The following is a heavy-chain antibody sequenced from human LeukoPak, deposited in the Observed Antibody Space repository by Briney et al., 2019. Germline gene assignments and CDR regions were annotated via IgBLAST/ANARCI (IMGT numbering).Heavy chain of an antibody. D-gene: IGHD5-24*01. Sequence: PSETLSLTCTVSGGSISTYYWNWLRQPPGKGLEWIGYIDYSGTANINPSLKSRGTLSIDTSRNQFSLKLRSVTAADTAVYYCARHVTISGPYDASDIWGQGTMVTVSP. CDR2: IDYSGTA. CDR1: GGSISTYY. J-gene: IGHJ3*02. CDR3: ARHVTISGPYDASDI. V-gene: IGHV4-59*08.